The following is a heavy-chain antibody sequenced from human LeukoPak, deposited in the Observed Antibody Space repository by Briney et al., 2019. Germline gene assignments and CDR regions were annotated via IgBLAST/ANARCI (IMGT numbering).Heavy chain of an antibody. CDR2: ISSSSSYI. J-gene: IGHJ4*02. CDR3: ARDQAVANDY. Sequence: GGSLRLSCAASGFTFSDHSMNWVRQAPGKGLEWVSSISSSSSYIYYADSVKGRFTISRDNAKNSLYLQMNSLRAEDTAVYYCARDQAVANDYWGQGTLVTVSS. V-gene: IGHV3-21*01. CDR1: GFTFSDHS. D-gene: IGHD6-19*01.